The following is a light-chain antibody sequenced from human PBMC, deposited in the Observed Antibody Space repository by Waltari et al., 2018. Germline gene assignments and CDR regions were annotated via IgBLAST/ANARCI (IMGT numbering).Light chain of an antibody. Sequence: QSALTQPRSVSGSPGQSVTISCPGTSSDVGGYTYASWYQQHPGKAPKLMIYDVSKRPSGVPDRFSGSKSGNTASLTISGLQAEDEADYYCCSYAGSYTYVFGTGTKVTVL. CDR2: DVS. V-gene: IGLV2-11*01. J-gene: IGLJ1*01. CDR1: SSDVGGYTY. CDR3: CSYAGSYTYV.